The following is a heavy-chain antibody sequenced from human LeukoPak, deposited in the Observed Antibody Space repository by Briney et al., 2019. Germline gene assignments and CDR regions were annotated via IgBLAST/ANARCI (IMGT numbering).Heavy chain of an antibody. CDR1: GLTFSIHW. J-gene: IGHJ4*02. CDR3: VGGDY. CDR2: IYQDGSDK. Sequence: GSLRLSCAASGLTFSIHWMNWVRQAPGKGLECVDNIYQDGSDKYYVDSVKGRFTISRDNTKNSLYLQMNSLRAEDTAVYYCVGGDYWGQGTLVTVSS. V-gene: IGHV3-7*01.